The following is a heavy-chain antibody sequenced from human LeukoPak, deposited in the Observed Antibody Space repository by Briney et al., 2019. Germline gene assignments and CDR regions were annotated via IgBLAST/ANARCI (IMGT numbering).Heavy chain of an antibody. Sequence: SETLSLTCTVSGGSISSYFWSWIRQPPGKGLEWIWYIYYSGNTNYNPSLKSRVTISVDTSKNQFSLKLSSVTAADTAVYYCARGALISYSYGPFDYWGQGALVTVSS. CDR1: GGSISSYF. CDR2: IYYSGNT. D-gene: IGHD5-18*01. J-gene: IGHJ4*02. CDR3: ARGALISYSYGPFDY. V-gene: IGHV4-59*01.